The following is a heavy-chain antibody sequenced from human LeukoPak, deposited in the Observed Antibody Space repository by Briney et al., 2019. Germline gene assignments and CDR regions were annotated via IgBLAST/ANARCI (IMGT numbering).Heavy chain of an antibody. CDR1: GFTFSKYA. CDR2: ISGRGTST. Sequence: GGSLRLSCEGSGFTFSKYAMSWVRQAPGKGLEWVSAISGRGTSTYYADSVKGRFTISRDNSVNMLYLQMNSLRAEDTAIYYCAKDLGSGIFDYWGQGTLVTVSS. CDR3: AKDLGSGIFDY. J-gene: IGHJ4*02. D-gene: IGHD2-15*01. V-gene: IGHV3-23*01.